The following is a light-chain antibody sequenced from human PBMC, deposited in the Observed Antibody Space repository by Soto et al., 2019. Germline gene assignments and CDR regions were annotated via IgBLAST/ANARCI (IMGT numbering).Light chain of an antibody. J-gene: IGLJ1*01. Sequence: QSVLPQPASVSGSPGQSIPISCTATSNDVGSYDRVSWYQQHPGKAPKLIVYEGNKRPSGVSDRFSDSKSGNTASLTISGLQAEDEADYYCCSYAGGASYVFGTGTKVTVL. CDR2: EGN. CDR3: CSYAGGASYV. V-gene: IGLV2-23*01. CDR1: SNDVGSYDR.